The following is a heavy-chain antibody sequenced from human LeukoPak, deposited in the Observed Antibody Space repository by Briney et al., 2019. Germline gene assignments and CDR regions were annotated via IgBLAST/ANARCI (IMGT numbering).Heavy chain of an antibody. CDR1: GFTFSSYS. D-gene: IGHD6-13*01. Sequence: GGSLRLSCAASGFTFSSYSMNWVRQAPGKGLEWVSSISSSSSYIYYSNSVKGRFTISRDNAKNSLYLQMNSLRAEDTAVYYCARGGSSVATDYWGQGTLVTVSS. CDR2: ISSSSSYI. V-gene: IGHV3-21*01. CDR3: ARGGSSVATDY. J-gene: IGHJ4*02.